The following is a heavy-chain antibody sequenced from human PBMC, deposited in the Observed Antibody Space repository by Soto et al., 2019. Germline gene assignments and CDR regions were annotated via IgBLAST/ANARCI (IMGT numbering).Heavy chain of an antibody. CDR2: IRSKAYGGTT. J-gene: IGHJ5*02. D-gene: IGHD3-9*01. CDR3: TRGNYDILTGYYSWFDP. Sequence: GGSLRLSCTASGFTFGDYAMSWFRQAPGKGLEWVGFIRSKAYGGTTEYAASVKGRFTISRDDSKSIAYLQMNSLKTEDTAVYYCTRGNYDILTGYYSWFDPWGQGTLVTVSS. V-gene: IGHV3-49*03. CDR1: GFTFGDYA.